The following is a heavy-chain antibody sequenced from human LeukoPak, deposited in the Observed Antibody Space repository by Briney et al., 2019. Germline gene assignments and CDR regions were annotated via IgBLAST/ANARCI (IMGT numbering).Heavy chain of an antibody. CDR1: GGSISSSSYS. J-gene: IGHJ4*02. Sequence: MPSETLSLTCTVSGGSISSSSYSWGWIRQPPGKGLEWIGSIYYSGSTYYNPSLKSRVTISVDTSKNQFSLKLSSVTAADTAVYYCARRRYYYDSSGYYFDYWGQGTLVTVSS. V-gene: IGHV4-39*01. CDR3: ARRRYYYDSSGYYFDY. CDR2: IYYSGST. D-gene: IGHD3-22*01.